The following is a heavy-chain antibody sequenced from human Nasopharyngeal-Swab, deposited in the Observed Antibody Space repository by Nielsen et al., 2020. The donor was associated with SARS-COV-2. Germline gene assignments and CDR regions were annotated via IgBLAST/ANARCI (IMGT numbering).Heavy chain of an antibody. Sequence: PGKGLEWVALIWYDGSNEFYADSVKGRFTISRDNSKNILFLQMNSLRAEDTAVYFCARDSATGIAGATGIDFWGKGILVTVSS. CDR3: ARDSATGIAGATGIDF. CDR2: IWYDGSNE. D-gene: IGHD1-26*01. J-gene: IGHJ4*02. V-gene: IGHV3-33*01.